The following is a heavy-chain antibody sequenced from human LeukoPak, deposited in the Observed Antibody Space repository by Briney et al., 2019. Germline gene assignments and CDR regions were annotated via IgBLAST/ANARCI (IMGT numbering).Heavy chain of an antibody. Sequence: PGGSLRLSCAASGFTFSSYAMTWVRHAPGEGLEWVSTISYSGDSTYYADSVKGRFTISRDNSKNTLCLLMNSLRAEDTAVYYCAKVPYSDYGSGRPPFMDVWGQGTTVAVSS. D-gene: IGHD3-10*01. CDR2: ISYSGDST. J-gene: IGHJ6*02. CDR3: AKVPYSDYGSGRPPFMDV. CDR1: GFTFSSYA. V-gene: IGHV3-23*01.